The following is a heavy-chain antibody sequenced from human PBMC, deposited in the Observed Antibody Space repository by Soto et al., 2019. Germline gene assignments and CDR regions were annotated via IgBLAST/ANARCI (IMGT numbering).Heavy chain of an antibody. CDR2: IYYSGST. CDR1: GGSISSYY. Sequence: PSETQSLTCAVYGGSISSYYRSWIRQPPGKGLEWIGYIYYSGSTNYNPSLKSRVTISVDTSKNQYTLKLSSVTAADTAVYYCGKDPIAAAGTPWFDPWGQGTLVTVSS. CDR3: GKDPIAAAGTPWFDP. D-gene: IGHD6-13*01. V-gene: IGHV4-59*01. J-gene: IGHJ5*02.